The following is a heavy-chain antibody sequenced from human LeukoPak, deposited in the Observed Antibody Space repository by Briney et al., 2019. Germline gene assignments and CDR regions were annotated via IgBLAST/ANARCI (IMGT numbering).Heavy chain of an antibody. D-gene: IGHD6-13*01. CDR3: ARELAAAGTVYYYYYGMDV. V-gene: IGHV3-30-3*01. Sequence: GGSLRLSCAASGFTFSSYAMHWVRQAPGKGLEWVAVISYDGSNKYYADSVKGRFTISRDNSKNTLYLQMNSLRAEDTAVYYCARELAAAGTVYYYYYGMDVWGQGTTVTVSS. J-gene: IGHJ6*02. CDR2: ISYDGSNK. CDR1: GFTFSSYA.